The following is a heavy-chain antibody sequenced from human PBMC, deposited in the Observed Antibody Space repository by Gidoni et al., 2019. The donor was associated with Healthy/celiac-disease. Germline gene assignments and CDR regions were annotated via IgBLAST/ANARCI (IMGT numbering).Heavy chain of an antibody. D-gene: IGHD2-15*01. Sequence: EAQLLASGGGLVEPGGSLRLSCAASGFTFSSYAMNWVRQAPGKGLEWVSVIVGSGGSTYYADSVKGRFTISRDNSKNTLYLQMNSLRAEDTAVYYCAHGLRYCSGSSCYLNPFDFWGQGTLVTVSS. CDR3: AHGLRYCSGSSCYLNPFDF. J-gene: IGHJ4*02. CDR1: GFTFSSYA. CDR2: IVGSGGST. V-gene: IGHV3-23*01.